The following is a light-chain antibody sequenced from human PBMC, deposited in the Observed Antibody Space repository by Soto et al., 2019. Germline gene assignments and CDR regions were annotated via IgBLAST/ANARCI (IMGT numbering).Light chain of an antibody. CDR2: AAS. CDR3: QQYATSPFT. Sequence: EIVLTQSPGTLSLSPGERAALSCRASQSFTSSYLAWYQQKPGQAPRLLIYAASSRATGIPDRFSGSGSGTDSTLTISRLEPEDFAVYYCQQYATSPFTFGPGTKVDIK. V-gene: IGKV3-20*01. CDR1: QSFTSSY. J-gene: IGKJ3*01.